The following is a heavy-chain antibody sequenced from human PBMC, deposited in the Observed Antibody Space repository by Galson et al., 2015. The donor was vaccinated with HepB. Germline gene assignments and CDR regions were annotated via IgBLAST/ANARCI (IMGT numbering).Heavy chain of an antibody. CDR3: ARNGLYYYDSSGYYWFDP. V-gene: IGHV3-48*04. CDR2: INSDGSVI. J-gene: IGHJ5*02. Sequence: SLRLSCAASGFTFSIYTMNWVRQAPGKGLEWISYINSDGSVIYYADSVEGRFTISRDNSKNSLYLQMNSLRAEDTAVYYCARNGLYYYDSSGYYWFDPWGQGTLVTVSS. D-gene: IGHD3-22*01. CDR1: GFTFSIYT.